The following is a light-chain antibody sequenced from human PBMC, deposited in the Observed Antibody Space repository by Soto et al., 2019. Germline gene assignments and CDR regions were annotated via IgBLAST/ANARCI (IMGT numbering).Light chain of an antibody. J-gene: IGKJ1*01. CDR2: VAS. Sequence: DIQMTQSPSSLSSSFFDRFTITFRASQNIINYLNWYQQKPGKAPQLLIYVASRLESGVPSRFSGSGSGTDFTLTISSLQPEDFATYYCQQYNSYSWTFGQGTKVDIK. CDR1: QNIINY. CDR3: QQYNSYSWT. V-gene: IGKV1-39*01.